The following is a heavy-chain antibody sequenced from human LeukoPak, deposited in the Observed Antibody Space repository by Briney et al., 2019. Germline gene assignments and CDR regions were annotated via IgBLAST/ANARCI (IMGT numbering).Heavy chain of an antibody. Sequence: ASVKVSCKASGYTFTSYGISWVRQAPGQGLEWMGWISAYNGNTNYAQKLQGRVTMTTDTSTSTAYMELRSLRSDDTAVYYCAREGVVAVNYYYGMDVWGQGTAVTVSS. J-gene: IGHJ6*02. CDR2: ISAYNGNT. D-gene: IGHD2-15*01. CDR3: AREGVVAVNYYYGMDV. CDR1: GYTFTSYG. V-gene: IGHV1-18*01.